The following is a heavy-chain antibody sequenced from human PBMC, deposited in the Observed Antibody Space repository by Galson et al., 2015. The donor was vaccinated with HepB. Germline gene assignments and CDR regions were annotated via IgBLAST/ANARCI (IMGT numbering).Heavy chain of an antibody. J-gene: IGHJ4*02. CDR3: AREGDPYNYWSALDF. Sequence: LRLCGAASGFTFRFHGLNGVRAAAGKGLGGVARLWSDGTNKYSADSEKGRYTSSRDNSKNALYLQMNSLGAEDTAVYHCAREGDPYNYWSALDFWGQGTLVTVSS. D-gene: IGHD3-3*01. CDR2: LWSDGTNK. CDR1: GFTFRFHG. V-gene: IGHV3-33*01.